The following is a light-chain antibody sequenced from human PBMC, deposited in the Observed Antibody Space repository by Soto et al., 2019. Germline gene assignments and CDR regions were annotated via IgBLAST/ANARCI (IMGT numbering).Light chain of an antibody. CDR3: SSYAGSNNFVDV. CDR1: SSDVGGYNY. CDR2: EVS. J-gene: IGLJ1*01. V-gene: IGLV2-8*01. Sequence: QSVLTQPPSASGSPGQSVTISCTGTSSDVGGYNYVSWYQQHPGKAPKLTIYEVSKRPSGVPDRFSGSKSGNTASLTVSGLQAEDEADYYCSSYAGSNNFVDVFGTGTKLTVL.